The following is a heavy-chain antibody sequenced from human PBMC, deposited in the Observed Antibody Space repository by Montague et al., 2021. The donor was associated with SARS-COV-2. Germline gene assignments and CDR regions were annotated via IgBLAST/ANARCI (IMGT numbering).Heavy chain of an antibody. V-gene: IGHV4-39*01. Sequence: SETLSLTCTVSGGSISSSSYYWGWIRQPPGKGLEWIGSIYYSGSTYYNPSLKSRVTISVDTSKNQFSLKLSSVAAADTAVYYCASPTYYYASSGSDAFDIWGQGTMVTVSP. D-gene: IGHD3-22*01. CDR2: IYYSGST. CDR1: GGSISSSSYY. CDR3: ASPTYYYASSGSDAFDI. J-gene: IGHJ3*02.